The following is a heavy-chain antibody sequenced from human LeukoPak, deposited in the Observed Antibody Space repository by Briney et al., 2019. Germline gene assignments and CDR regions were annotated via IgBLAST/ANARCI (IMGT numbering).Heavy chain of an antibody. CDR2: ISSSNSYI. J-gene: IGHJ4*02. V-gene: IGHV3-11*06. D-gene: IGHD6-13*01. CDR1: GFTFSDYY. CDR3: ARTRSTSWYYFDY. Sequence: GGSLRLSCAASGFTFSDYYMSWIRQAPGKGLEWVSCISSSNSYIYYADSVKGRFTISRDNAKNSLYLQMNSLRAEDTAVYYCARTRSTSWYYFDYWGQGALVTISS.